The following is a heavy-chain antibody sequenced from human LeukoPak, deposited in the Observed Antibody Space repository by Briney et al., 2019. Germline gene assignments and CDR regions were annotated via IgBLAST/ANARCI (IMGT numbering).Heavy chain of an antibody. D-gene: IGHD3-10*01. CDR1: GYTFTSYG. CDR2: ISAYNGNT. J-gene: IGHJ5*02. Sequence: GASVKVSCKASGYTFTSYGISWVRQAPGQGLEWMGWISAYNGNTNYAQKLQGRVTMTTDTSTSTAYMELRRLRSDDTAVYYCARDFGRGGSGSYPDRWGQGTLVTVSS. CDR3: ARDFGRGGSGSYPDR. V-gene: IGHV1-18*01.